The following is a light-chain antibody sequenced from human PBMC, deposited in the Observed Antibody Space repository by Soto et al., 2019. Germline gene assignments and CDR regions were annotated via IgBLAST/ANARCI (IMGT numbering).Light chain of an antibody. Sequence: DIQMTQSPSSLSASVGDRVTITCRASQGIRNYLAWYQQKPGKVPKLLIYAASTLQTGVPSRFSGSGSGTDFTLTISSRQPEDVATYYCQKYNRAPQTFGQGTKVEIK. CDR1: QGIRNY. CDR2: AAS. V-gene: IGKV1-27*01. J-gene: IGKJ1*01. CDR3: QKYNRAPQT.